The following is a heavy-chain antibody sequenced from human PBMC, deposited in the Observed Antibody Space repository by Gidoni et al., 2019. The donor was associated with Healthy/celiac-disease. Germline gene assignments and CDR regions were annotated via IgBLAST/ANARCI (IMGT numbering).Heavy chain of an antibody. Sequence: TFSSYAMSWVRQAPGKGLEWVSAISGSGGSTYYADAVKGRFTISRDNSKNTLYLQMNSLRAEDTAVYYGAKDYGDPRYYYYGMDVWGQGTTVTVSS. V-gene: IGHV3-23*01. CDR2: ISGSGGST. J-gene: IGHJ6*02. CDR1: TFSSYA. D-gene: IGHD4-17*01. CDR3: AKDYGDPRYYYYGMDV.